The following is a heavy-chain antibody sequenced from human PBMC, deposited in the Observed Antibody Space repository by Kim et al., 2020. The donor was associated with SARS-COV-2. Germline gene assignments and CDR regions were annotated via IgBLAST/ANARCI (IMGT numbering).Heavy chain of an antibody. CDR3: ASLAGDQRGY. J-gene: IGHJ4*02. Sequence: GRMGCADSVRGRCTISRDNAKNTLYLQMSSLRAEDTAVYYCASLAGDQRGYWGQGTLVTVSS. D-gene: IGHD2-21*02. V-gene: IGHV3-74*01. CDR2: GRM.